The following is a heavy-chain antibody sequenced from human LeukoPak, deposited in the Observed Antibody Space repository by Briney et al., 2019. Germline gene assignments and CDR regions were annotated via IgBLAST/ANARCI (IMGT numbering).Heavy chain of an antibody. Sequence: SETLSLTCAVYGGSFSGYYWNWIRQPPGKGLEWIGEINHSGSTNYNPSLKSRVTISVDTSKNQFSLKLSSVTAADTAVYYCARDRRATPFDYWGQGTLVTVSS. V-gene: IGHV4-34*01. D-gene: IGHD1-26*01. CDR1: GGSFSGYY. CDR3: ARDRRATPFDY. J-gene: IGHJ4*02. CDR2: INHSGST.